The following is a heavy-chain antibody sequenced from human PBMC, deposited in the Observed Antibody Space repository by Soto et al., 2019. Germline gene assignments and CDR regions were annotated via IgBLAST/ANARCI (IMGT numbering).Heavy chain of an antibody. J-gene: IGHJ4*02. V-gene: IGHV1-8*01. D-gene: IGHD3-16*01. Sequence: GASVKVSCKASGYTFTSYDINWVRQATGQGLEWMGWMNPNSGNTGYAQKLQGRVTMTRNTSISTAYMELSSLRSEDTAVYYCARDDYIWGTQNWGQGTLVTVSS. CDR1: GYTFTSYD. CDR3: ARDDYIWGTQN. CDR2: MNPNSGNT.